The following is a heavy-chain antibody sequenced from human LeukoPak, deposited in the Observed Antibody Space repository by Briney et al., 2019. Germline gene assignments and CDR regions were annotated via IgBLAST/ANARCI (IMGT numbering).Heavy chain of an antibody. Sequence: PGGSLRLSCAASGFTFTTYWMSWVRQAPGKGLEWVARINQDGSEKYYVDSVKGRFTISRDNAKYSLYLQMNSLRVEDTAVYYCARGGRWYFDYWAQGILVTVSS. CDR1: GFTFTTYW. D-gene: IGHD4-23*01. J-gene: IGHJ4*02. CDR2: INQDGSEK. V-gene: IGHV3-7*01. CDR3: ARGGRWYFDY.